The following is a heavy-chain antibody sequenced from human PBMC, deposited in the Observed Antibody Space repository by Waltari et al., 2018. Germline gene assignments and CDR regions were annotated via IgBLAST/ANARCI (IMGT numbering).Heavy chain of an antibody. CDR1: GFTFSTYW. CDR2: IKDDGSEK. V-gene: IGHV3-7*01. CDR3: AREDGSAAAVNY. J-gene: IGHJ4*02. Sequence: EVHLVESGGGLVQPGGSLRLSCAASGFTFSTYWMTWVRQAPGKGLGWLANIKDDGSEKYYVDSVKGRFTISRDNAKNSLYLQMNSLRAEDTAVYYCAREDGSAAAVNYWGQGTLVTVSS. D-gene: IGHD6-13*01.